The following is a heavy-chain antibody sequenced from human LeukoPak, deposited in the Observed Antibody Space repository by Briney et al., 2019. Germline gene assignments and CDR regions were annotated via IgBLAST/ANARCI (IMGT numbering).Heavy chain of an antibody. CDR2: ISYDGSNK. J-gene: IGHJ3*02. CDR3: ARDRYGSGRSGAFDI. D-gene: IGHD3-10*01. CDR1: GFTFRSYA. Sequence: PGGSLRLSCAASGFTFRSYAMHWVRQAPGKGLEWVAVISYDGSNKYYADSVKGGFTISRDNSKNTLYLEMNSLRAEDMAVYYCARDRYGSGRSGAFDIWGQGTMVTVSS. V-gene: IGHV3-30*04.